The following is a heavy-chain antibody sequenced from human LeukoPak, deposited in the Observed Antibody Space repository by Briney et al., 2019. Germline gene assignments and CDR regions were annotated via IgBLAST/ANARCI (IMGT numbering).Heavy chain of an antibody. Sequence: GGPLRLSCAASGFAFSSYWMSWVRQAPGKGLEWVANIKQDGSEKYYVDSVKGRFTISRDNAKNSLYLQMNSLRAEDTAVYYCAKDAGDYVWGSYRYFPYWGQGTLVTVSS. CDR1: GFAFSSYW. D-gene: IGHD3-16*02. V-gene: IGHV3-7*01. J-gene: IGHJ4*02. CDR3: AKDAGDYVWGSYRYFPY. CDR2: IKQDGSEK.